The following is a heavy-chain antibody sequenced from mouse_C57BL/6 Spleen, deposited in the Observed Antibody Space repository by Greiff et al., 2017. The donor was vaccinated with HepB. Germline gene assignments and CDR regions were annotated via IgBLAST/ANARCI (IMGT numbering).Heavy chain of an antibody. Sequence: EVHLVESGGGLVKPGGSLKLSCAASGFTFSDYGMHWVRQAPEKGLEWVAYISSGSSTIYYADTVKGRFTISRDNAKNTLFLQRTSLRSEDTAMYYCASPTTVVATRYFDVWGTGTTVTVSS. CDR3: ASPTTVVATRYFDV. D-gene: IGHD1-1*01. CDR1: GFTFSDYG. J-gene: IGHJ1*03. V-gene: IGHV5-17*01. CDR2: ISSGSSTI.